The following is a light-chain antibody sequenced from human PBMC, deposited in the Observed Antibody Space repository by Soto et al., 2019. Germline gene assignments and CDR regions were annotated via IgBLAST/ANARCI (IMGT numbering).Light chain of an antibody. J-gene: IGKJ1*01. CDR2: KAS. V-gene: IGKV1-5*03. Sequence: IQMTQSPSTLSASVGDRVAITCRASQSIGIWLAWYQKKPGKAPRFLVYKASTLQTGVPSRFSGSGSGTEFTLTISSLRPDDFATYYCQQYNDYSWTFGQGTKVEIQ. CDR1: QSIGIW. CDR3: QQYNDYSWT.